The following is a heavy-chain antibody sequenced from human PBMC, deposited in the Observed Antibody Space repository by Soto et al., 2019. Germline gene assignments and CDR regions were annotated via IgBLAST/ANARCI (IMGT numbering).Heavy chain of an antibody. J-gene: IGHJ4*02. CDR1: GFTFDDYA. Sequence: GGSLRLSCAASGFTFDDYAMHWVRQAPGKGLEWVSGISWNSGSIGYADSVKGRFTISRDNAKNSLYLQMNSLRAEDTALYYCAKGPSIAARTYYFDYWGQGTLVTVSS. CDR3: AKGPSIAARTYYFDY. D-gene: IGHD6-6*01. CDR2: ISWNSGSI. V-gene: IGHV3-9*01.